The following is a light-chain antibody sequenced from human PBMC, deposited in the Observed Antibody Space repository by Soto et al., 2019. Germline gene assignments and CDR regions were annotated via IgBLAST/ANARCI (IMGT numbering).Light chain of an antibody. CDR3: QQSYSTPSIT. J-gene: IGKJ5*01. CDR1: QSISSY. Sequence: DIQMTQSQYSLSASVGDRVTISCRASQSISSYLNWYQQKPGKAPKLLIYAASSLQSGVPSRFSGSGSGTDFTLTISSLQPEDFATYYCQQSYSTPSITFGQGTRLEI. CDR2: AAS. V-gene: IGKV1-39*01.